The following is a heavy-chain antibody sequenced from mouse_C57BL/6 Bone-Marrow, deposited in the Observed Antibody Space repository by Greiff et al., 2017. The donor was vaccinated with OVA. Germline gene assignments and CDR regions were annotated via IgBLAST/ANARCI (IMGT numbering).Heavy chain of an antibody. Sequence: EVQLQQSGPVLVKPGASVKMSCKASGYTFTDYYMNWVKQSHGKSLEWIGVINPYNGGTSYNQKFKGKATLTVDKSSSTAYMELNSMTSEDSAVYYCARKGVVYDGYYYFDYWGQGTTLTVSS. CDR2: INPYNGGT. D-gene: IGHD2-3*01. J-gene: IGHJ2*01. CDR1: GYTFTDYY. V-gene: IGHV1-19*01. CDR3: ARKGVVYDGYYYFDY.